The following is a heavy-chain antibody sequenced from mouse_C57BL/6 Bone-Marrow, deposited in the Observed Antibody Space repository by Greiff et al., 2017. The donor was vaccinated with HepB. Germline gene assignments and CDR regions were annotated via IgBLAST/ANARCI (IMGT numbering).Heavy chain of an antibody. CDR2: ISSGGSFT. CDR3: ARMGGNYPYYYALDY. J-gene: IGHJ4*01. V-gene: IGHV5-6*01. D-gene: IGHD2-1*01. CDR1: RFTFSTYG. Sequence: EVMLVESGGDFVKPGGSLKLSCAASRFTFSTYGMSWVRQTPDTRLEWVATISSGGSFTYYPDSVKGRFTISRDNAKNTLYLQMSSLKSEDTAIYYCARMGGNYPYYYALDYWGPGTSVTVSS.